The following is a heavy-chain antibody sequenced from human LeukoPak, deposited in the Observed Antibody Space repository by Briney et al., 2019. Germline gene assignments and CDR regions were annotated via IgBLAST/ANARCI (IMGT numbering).Heavy chain of an antibody. CDR1: GLTFSTSG. D-gene: IGHD2-21*02. Sequence: GGSLRLSCTASGLTFSTSGFNWVRQAPGKGLEWVASIGPTGSDRYHADSIKGRFTISRDNANNFLYLQMNSLRAEDTAVYYCAKVAYCGGDCYSLDYYYMDVWGKGTTVTVSS. CDR2: IGPTGSDR. CDR3: AKVAYCGGDCYSLDYYYMDV. V-gene: IGHV3-21*06. J-gene: IGHJ6*03.